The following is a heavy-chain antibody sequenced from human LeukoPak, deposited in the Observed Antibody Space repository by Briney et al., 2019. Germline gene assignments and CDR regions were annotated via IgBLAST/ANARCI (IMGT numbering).Heavy chain of an antibody. CDR2: IWYDGSNK. V-gene: IGHV3-33*01. CDR3: VVGFSRISPYAPFDY. D-gene: IGHD2-15*01. CDR1: GFTFSSYG. Sequence: GGSLRLSCAASGFTFSSYGMHWVRQAPGKGLEWVAVIWYDGSNKYYADSVKGRFTISRDNSKNTLYLQMNSLRAEDAAVYYCVVGFSRISPYAPFDYWGQGTLVTVSS. J-gene: IGHJ4*02.